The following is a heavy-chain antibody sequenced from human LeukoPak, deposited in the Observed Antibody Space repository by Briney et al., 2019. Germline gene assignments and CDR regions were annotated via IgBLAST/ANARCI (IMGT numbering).Heavy chain of an antibody. Sequence: GRSLRLSCAASGFTISSYGMHWVRQAPGKGLECVADISYDGSKKYYADSVKGRLTISRDNSKNTLSMQMTSLRAEDTAVYYCAREGGDSSGYYWSGGAFDIWGQGTMVTVSS. D-gene: IGHD3-22*01. J-gene: IGHJ3*02. CDR2: ISYDGSKK. CDR1: GFTISSYG. CDR3: AREGGDSSGYYWSGGAFDI. V-gene: IGHV3-30*03.